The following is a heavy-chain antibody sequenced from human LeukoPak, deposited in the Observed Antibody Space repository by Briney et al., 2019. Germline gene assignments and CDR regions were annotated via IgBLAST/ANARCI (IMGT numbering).Heavy chain of an antibody. CDR3: AERLSNYDFSDAFDI. CDR2: IRYDGSNK. D-gene: IGHD3/OR15-3a*01. J-gene: IGHJ3*02. Sequence: GGSLRLSCAASGFIFSTYGMHWVRQAPGKGLEWVAFIRYDGSNKYYADSVKGRFTISRDNSKNTLYLQMNSLRAEDTAVYYCAERLSNYDFSDAFDIWGQGTMVTVSS. CDR1: GFIFSTYG. V-gene: IGHV3-30*02.